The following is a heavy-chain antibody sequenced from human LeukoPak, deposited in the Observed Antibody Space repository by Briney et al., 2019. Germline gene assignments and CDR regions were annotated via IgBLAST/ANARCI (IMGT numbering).Heavy chain of an antibody. V-gene: IGHV1-8*01. J-gene: IGHJ4*02. Sequence: ASVKVSCKASGNTFSSYDINWVRQATGQGLEWMGWMNPNSGNIGYVQKFQGRVTMTRNTSIRTVYMELSSLRSEDTAVYYCAIGERELKYWGQGTLVTVSS. CDR3: AIGERELKY. CDR2: MNPNSGNI. CDR1: GNTFSSYD. D-gene: IGHD1-26*01.